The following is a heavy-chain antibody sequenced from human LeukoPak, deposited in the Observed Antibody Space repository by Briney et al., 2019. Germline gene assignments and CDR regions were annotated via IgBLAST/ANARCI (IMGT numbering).Heavy chain of an antibody. J-gene: IGHJ3*02. CDR2: MHTSGRT. Sequence: SETLSLTCTVSGDSITTGRYYWSWIRQPAGKGLEWIGRMHTSGRTNYNPSLESRVTISVDMSKNQLSLKLTSVTAADTAVYYCASGSTVTTGYDAFDIWGQGTMVTVSS. CDR3: ASGSTVTTGYDAFDI. V-gene: IGHV4-61*02. CDR1: GDSITTGRYY. D-gene: IGHD4-17*01.